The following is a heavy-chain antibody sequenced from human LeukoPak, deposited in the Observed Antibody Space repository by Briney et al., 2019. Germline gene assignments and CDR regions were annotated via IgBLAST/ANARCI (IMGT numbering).Heavy chain of an antibody. D-gene: IGHD4-17*01. CDR1: GFTFSSYA. CDR2: ISYDGSNK. V-gene: IGHV3-30*04. J-gene: IGHJ4*02. Sequence: GRSLRLSCAASGFTFSSYAMHWVRRAPGKGLEWVAVISYDGSNKYYADSVKGRFTISRDNSKNTLYLQMNSLRAEDTAVYYCARDLGYGDFSLSRGLHYWGQGTLVTVSS. CDR3: ARDLGYGDFSLSRGLHY.